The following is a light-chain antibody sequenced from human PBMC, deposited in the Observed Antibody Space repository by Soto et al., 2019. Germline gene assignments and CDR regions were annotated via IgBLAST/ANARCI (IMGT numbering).Light chain of an antibody. J-gene: IGLJ1*01. V-gene: IGLV1-40*01. CDR1: SSNVGAGFD. Sequence: QSVLTQPPSVSGAPGQRVTIPCTGSSSNVGAGFDVHWYQHLPRTAPKLLIYANSNRPSGVPDRFSGSKSGTSASLAITGLQAEDEADYYCQSYDSSLSVYVFGAGTKLTVL. CDR3: QSYDSSLSVYV. CDR2: ANS.